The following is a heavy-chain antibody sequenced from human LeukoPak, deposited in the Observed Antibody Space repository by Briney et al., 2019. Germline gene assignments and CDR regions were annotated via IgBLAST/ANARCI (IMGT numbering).Heavy chain of an antibody. V-gene: IGHV1-8*01. D-gene: IGHD4-17*01. Sequence: GASVKVSCKASGYTFTSYDINCVRQATGQGLEWMGWMNPNSGNTGYAQKFQGRVTMTRNTSISTAYMELSSLRSEDTAMYYCARGYYGDYVYDYWGQGTLVTVSS. CDR1: GYTFTSYD. J-gene: IGHJ4*02. CDR2: MNPNSGNT. CDR3: ARGYYGDYVYDY.